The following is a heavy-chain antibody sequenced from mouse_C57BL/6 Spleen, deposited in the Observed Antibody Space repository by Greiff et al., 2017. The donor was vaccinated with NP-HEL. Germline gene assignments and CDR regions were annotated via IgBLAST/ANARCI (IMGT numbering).Heavy chain of an antibody. CDR3: ASLGSSYLDY. J-gene: IGHJ2*01. CDR1: GYTFTSYW. Sequence: QVQLQQPGAELVRPGSSVKLSCKASGYTFTSYWMHWVKQRPIQGLEWIGNIDPSDSETHYNQKFKDKATLTVDKSSSTAYMQLSSLTSEDSAVYYCASLGSSYLDYWGQGTTLTVSS. D-gene: IGHD1-1*01. V-gene: IGHV1-52*01. CDR2: IDPSDSET.